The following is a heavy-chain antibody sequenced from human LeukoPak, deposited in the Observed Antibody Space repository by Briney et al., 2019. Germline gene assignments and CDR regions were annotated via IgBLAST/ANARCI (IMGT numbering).Heavy chain of an antibody. CDR3: ARPSSGWSQFDC. CDR1: GFTFDSYA. V-gene: IGHV3-23*01. D-gene: IGHD6-19*01. CDR2: ITKSGSNT. J-gene: IGHJ4*02. Sequence: GSLRLSCEASGFTFDSYAMTWVRQAPGKGLEWVAIITKSGSNTYYADSVKGRFTISRDNSKNTMYVQMNSLRAEDTAVYYCARPSSGWSQFDCWGQGTLVTVSS.